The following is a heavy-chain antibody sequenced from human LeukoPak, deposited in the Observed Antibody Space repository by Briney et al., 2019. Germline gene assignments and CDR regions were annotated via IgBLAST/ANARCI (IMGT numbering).Heavy chain of an antibody. D-gene: IGHD6-19*01. V-gene: IGHV4-4*07. J-gene: IGHJ4*02. Sequence: SETLSLTCTVSGGSISSYYWSWIRQPAGKGLEWIGRIYTSGGTNYNPSLKSRVTMSVDTSKNQFSLKLSSVTAADTAVYYCARESSVAGIVDYWGQGTLVTVSS. CDR2: IYTSGGT. CDR1: GGSISSYY. CDR3: ARESSVAGIVDY.